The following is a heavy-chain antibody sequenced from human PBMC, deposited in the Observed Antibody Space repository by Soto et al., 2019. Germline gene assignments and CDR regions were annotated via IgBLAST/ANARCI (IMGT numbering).Heavy chain of an antibody. J-gene: IGHJ4*02. CDR2: IYYSGST. CDR1: GGSVSSGSYY. V-gene: IGHV4-61*01. D-gene: IGHD3-9*01. CDR3: ARAPLYYDILTGYLPPQYYFDY. Sequence: SETLSLTCTVSGGSVSSGSYYWSWIRQPPGKGLEWIGYIYYSGSTNYNPSLKSRVTISVDTSKNQFSLKLSSVTAADTAVYYCARAPLYYDILTGYLPPQYYFDYWGQGTLVAVSS.